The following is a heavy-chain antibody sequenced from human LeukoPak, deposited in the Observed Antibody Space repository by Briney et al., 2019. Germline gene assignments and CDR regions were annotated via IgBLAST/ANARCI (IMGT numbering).Heavy chain of an antibody. V-gene: IGHV1-69*13. Sequence: ASVKVSCKACVGTFSSYAISWVRQGPGQGLEWMGWIIPIFGTANYAQKFQGRVTITADESTSTAYMELSSLRSEDTAVYYCAREGARGYSYGQHGFDPWGQGTLVTVSS. J-gene: IGHJ5*02. CDR1: VGTFSSYA. D-gene: IGHD5-18*01. CDR3: AREGARGYSYGQHGFDP. CDR2: IIPIFGTA.